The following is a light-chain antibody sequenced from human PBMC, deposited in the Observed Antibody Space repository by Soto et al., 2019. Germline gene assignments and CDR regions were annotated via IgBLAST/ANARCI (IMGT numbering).Light chain of an antibody. J-gene: IGKJ1*01. CDR1: QRISYW. Sequence: DIQMTQSPSTLSASVGDRVTITCRASQRISYWLAWYQQKPGKAPNLLIYDASSLESGVPSRFSGSGSGTEFTLTINNLQPDDFATYYCQQYGAFGQGTKVEIK. V-gene: IGKV1-5*01. CDR2: DAS. CDR3: QQYGA.